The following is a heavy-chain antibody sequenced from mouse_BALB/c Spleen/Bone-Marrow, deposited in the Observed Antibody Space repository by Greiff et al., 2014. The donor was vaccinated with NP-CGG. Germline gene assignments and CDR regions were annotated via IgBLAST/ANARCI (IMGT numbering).Heavy chain of an antibody. CDR3: TRSGTLGAMDY. V-gene: IGHV5-17*02. Sequence: EVMLVESGGGLVQPGGSRKLSCAASGFTFSSFGMHWVRQAPEKGLEWVAYISSGSSTIYYADTMKGRFTISRDNPKNTLFLQMTSLRSEGTAMYYCTRSGTLGAMDYWGQGTSVTVSS. J-gene: IGHJ4*01. D-gene: IGHD3-3*01. CDR2: ISSGSSTI. CDR1: GFTFSSFG.